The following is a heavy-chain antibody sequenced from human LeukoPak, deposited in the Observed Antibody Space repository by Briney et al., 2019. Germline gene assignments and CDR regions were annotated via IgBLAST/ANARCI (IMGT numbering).Heavy chain of an antibody. J-gene: IGHJ6*04. CDR3: ASPWLVVGDGYKGGV. Sequence: GGSLRLSCAASGFTFSDYYMSWIRQAPGKGLEWVSYISSSGSTIYYADSVKGRFTISRDNAKNSLYLQMNSLRAADTAVYYCASPWLVVGDGYKGGVWGKGTTVTVSS. CDR1: GFTFSDYY. CDR2: ISSSGSTI. D-gene: IGHD5-24*01. V-gene: IGHV3-11*04.